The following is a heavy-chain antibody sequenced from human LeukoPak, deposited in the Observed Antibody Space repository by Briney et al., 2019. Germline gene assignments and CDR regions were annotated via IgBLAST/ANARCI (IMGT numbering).Heavy chain of an antibody. V-gene: IGHV3-23*01. CDR1: GFTVSSNY. CDR3: AKDPDGYSGSLSSFSAH. J-gene: IGHJ1*01. D-gene: IGHD1-26*01. CDR2: ISGSGGST. Sequence: GGSLRLSCAASGFTVSSNYMSWVRQAPGKGLEWVSAISGSGGSTYYADSVKGRFTISRDNAKNTLYLQMNSLRAEDTAVYYCAKDPDGYSGSLSSFSAHWGQGTLVTVSS.